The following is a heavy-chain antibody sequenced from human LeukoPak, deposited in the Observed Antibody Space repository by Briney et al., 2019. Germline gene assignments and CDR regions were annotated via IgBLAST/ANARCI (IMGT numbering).Heavy chain of an antibody. CDR2: INYSGST. D-gene: IGHD6-13*01. CDR1: GGSFSGYY. CDR3: ARLWKRYSSSPPHYNWFDP. V-gene: IGHV4-34*01. J-gene: IGHJ5*02. Sequence: SETLSLTCAVYGGSFSGYYWNWIRQPPGKGLEWIGEINYSGSTNYNPSLKSRVTISVDTSKNQFSLKLSSVTAADTAVYYCARLWKRYSSSPPHYNWFDPWGQGTLVTVSS.